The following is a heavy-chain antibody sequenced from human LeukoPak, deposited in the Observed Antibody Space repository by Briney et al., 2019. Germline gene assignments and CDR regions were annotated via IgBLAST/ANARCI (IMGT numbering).Heavy chain of an antibody. V-gene: IGHV1-2*02. Sequence: ASVKVSCKASGYTFTDYYMHWVRQAPGQGLEWMGWFNPNSGDTNYAKKFEGRVTMTRDTSISTAYMELSRLRSDDTAVYYCAREYYDSSGYYLLDWGQGTLVTVSS. J-gene: IGHJ4*02. CDR1: GYTFTDYY. CDR2: FNPNSGDT. CDR3: AREYYDSSGYYLLD. D-gene: IGHD3-22*01.